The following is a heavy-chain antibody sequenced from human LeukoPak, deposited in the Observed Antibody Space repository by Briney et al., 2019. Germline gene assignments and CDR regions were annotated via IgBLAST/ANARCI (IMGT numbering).Heavy chain of an antibody. V-gene: IGHV1-18*01. CDR1: GYTFTSYG. CDR2: ISADNGNA. D-gene: IGHD3-10*01. CDR3: ARRGSGSYWDFDY. J-gene: IGHJ4*02. Sequence: GASVKVSCKASGYTFTSYGIIWVRQAPGQGLEWMGWISADNGNANYAQNVQGRVTMTTDTSTNTAYMERRSLRSDDTAVYYCARRGSGSYWDFDYWGQGTLVTVSS.